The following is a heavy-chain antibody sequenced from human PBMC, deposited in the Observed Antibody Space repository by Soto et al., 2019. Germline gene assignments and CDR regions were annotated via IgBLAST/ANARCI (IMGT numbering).Heavy chain of an antibody. CDR1: GYTFTNYW. CDR3: AASIFYYGMDV. CDR2: IYPGDSDT. V-gene: IGHV5-51*01. Sequence: GESLKISCKGSGYTFTNYWIGWVRQMPGKGLEWMGIIYPGDSDTKYNPSFQGQVTVSADKSITTTYLRWTSLKASDTAIYYCAASIFYYGMDVWGQGTTVTVSS. J-gene: IGHJ6*02.